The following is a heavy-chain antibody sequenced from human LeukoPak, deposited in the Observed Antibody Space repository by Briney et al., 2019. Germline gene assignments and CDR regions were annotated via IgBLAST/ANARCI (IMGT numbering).Heavy chain of an antibody. Sequence: GGSLRLSCAASGFTFSSYGMHWARQAPGKGLEWVAAIWYDGSNKYYADSVKGRFTISRDNSKNTLYLQMNSLRAEDTAVYYCASTNTGWFIYWGQGTLVTVSS. J-gene: IGHJ4*02. V-gene: IGHV3-33*01. D-gene: IGHD6-19*01. CDR2: IWYDGSNK. CDR1: GFTFSSYG. CDR3: ASTNTGWFIY.